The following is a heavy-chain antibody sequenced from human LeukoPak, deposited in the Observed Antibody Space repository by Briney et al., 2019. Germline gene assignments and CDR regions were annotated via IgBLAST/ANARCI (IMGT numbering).Heavy chain of an antibody. D-gene: IGHD4-17*01. Sequence: SVKFSCKASGYTFTSYYMHWVRQSPGQGLEWMGIINPSGGNTSYAQMYQGRFTMTRDMSTSTVYMELSSLRSEDTAVYYCAREVDGDYMDYWGQGTVVTVSS. CDR2: INPSGGNT. J-gene: IGHJ4*02. CDR3: AREVDGDYMDY. CDR1: GYTFTSYY. V-gene: IGHV1-46*01.